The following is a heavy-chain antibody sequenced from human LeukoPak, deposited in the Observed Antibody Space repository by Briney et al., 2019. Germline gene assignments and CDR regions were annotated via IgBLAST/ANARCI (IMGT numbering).Heavy chain of an antibody. D-gene: IGHD2-2*03. Sequence: ASVNVSCKTSGYTFTDYYVHWVRQAPGQGLEWMGWINTHNGDTNYAQKLQGRVTMTTDTSTSTAYMELRSLRSDDTAVYYCARDGYRLSGYFYYMDVWGKGTTVTVSS. CDR3: ARDGYRLSGYFYYMDV. CDR2: INTHNGDT. J-gene: IGHJ6*03. CDR1: GYTFTDYY. V-gene: IGHV1-18*04.